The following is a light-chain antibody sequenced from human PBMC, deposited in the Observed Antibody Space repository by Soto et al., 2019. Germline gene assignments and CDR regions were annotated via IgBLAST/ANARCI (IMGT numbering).Light chain of an antibody. CDR3: QQLHDYPIT. CDR1: QGIDSS. V-gene: IGKV1-9*01. CDR2: AAS. J-gene: IGKJ5*01. Sequence: ILLTQSPSSLSASVGDRVTITCRASQGIDSSFAWYQQKPGKAPKLLIYAASSLQSGVPSRFSGSGSGTDFTLTNSSLQPEDFATYYCQQLHDYPITFGQGTRLEI.